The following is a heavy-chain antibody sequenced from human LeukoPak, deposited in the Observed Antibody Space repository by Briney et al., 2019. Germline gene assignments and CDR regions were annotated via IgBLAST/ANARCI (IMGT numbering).Heavy chain of an antibody. CDR3: ARDYKTDYYYYGMDV. V-gene: IGHV3-30*03. D-gene: IGHD1-1*01. CDR2: ISYDGSNK. J-gene: IGHJ6*02. Sequence: GGSLRLSCVASGFTFSSYGMHWVRQAPGKGLEWVAVISYDGSNKYYADSVKGRFTISRDNSKNTLYLQMNSLRAEDTAVYYCARDYKTDYYYYGMDVWGQGTTVTVSS. CDR1: GFTFSSYG.